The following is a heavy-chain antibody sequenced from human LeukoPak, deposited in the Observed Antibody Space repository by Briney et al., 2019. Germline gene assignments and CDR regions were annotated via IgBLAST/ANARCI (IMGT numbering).Heavy chain of an antibody. CDR2: IRSDGSNK. D-gene: IGHD2-2*01. CDR3: AKDRPCTSCYLGWFDP. J-gene: IGHJ5*02. V-gene: IGHV3-30*02. Sequence: GGSLRLSCTASGFTFSNYGMHWVRQAPGQGLEWVALIRSDGSNKDYADSVKGRFSISRDNSKNTLYLQMNSLSPEDTAVYYCAKDRPCTSCYLGWFDPWGQGTLVTVSS. CDR1: GFTFSNYG.